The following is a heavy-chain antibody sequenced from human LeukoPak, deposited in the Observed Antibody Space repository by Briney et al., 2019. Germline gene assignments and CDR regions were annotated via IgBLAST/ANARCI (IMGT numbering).Heavy chain of an antibody. CDR3: ARGIPRGHYYDSSSYRFDY. Sequence: SETLSLTCAVYGGSFSGYYWSWIRQPPGKGLEWIGEINHSGSTNYNPSLKSRVTISVDTSKNQFSLKLSSVTAADTAVYYCARGIPRGHYYDSSSYRFDYWGQGTLVTVSS. J-gene: IGHJ4*02. V-gene: IGHV4-34*01. D-gene: IGHD3-22*01. CDR1: GGSFSGYY. CDR2: INHSGST.